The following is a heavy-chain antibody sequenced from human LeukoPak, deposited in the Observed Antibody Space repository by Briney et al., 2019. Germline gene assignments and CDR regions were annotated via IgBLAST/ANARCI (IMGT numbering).Heavy chain of an antibody. D-gene: IGHD3-22*01. CDR3: ARRGYYDSSGYNTFDY. CDR2: INHSGST. CDR1: GGSFSGYY. Sequence: SETLSLTCAVYGGSFSGYYWSWIRQPPGKGLEWIGEINHSGSTNYNPSLKSRVTISVDTSKNQFSLKLSSVTAADTAVYYCARRGYYDSSGYNTFDYWGQGTLVTVSS. J-gene: IGHJ4*02. V-gene: IGHV4-34*01.